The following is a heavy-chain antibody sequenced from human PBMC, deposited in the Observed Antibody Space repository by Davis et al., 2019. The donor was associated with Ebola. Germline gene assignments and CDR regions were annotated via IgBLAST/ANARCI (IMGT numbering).Heavy chain of an antibody. V-gene: IGHV3-21*04. CDR1: GFTFSSYS. CDR3: ARGSYGY. Sequence: GGSLRLSCAASGFTFSSYSMNWVRQAPGKGLEWVSSISSSSSYIYYADSVKGRSTISRDNAKNSLSLQRNSLRAEETAVYYCARGSYGYWGQGTLVTVSS. CDR2: ISSSSSYI. D-gene: IGHD3-16*01. J-gene: IGHJ4*02.